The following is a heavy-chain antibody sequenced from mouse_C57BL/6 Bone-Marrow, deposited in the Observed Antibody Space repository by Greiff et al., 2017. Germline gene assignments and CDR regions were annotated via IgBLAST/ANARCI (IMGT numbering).Heavy chain of an antibody. D-gene: IGHD1-1*01. CDR2: INPSSGYT. CDR1: GYTFTSYT. V-gene: IGHV1-4*01. CDR3: AITTVVAFDY. J-gene: IGHJ2*01. Sequence: VQLQHSGAELARPGASVKMSCKASGYTFTSYTMHWVKQRPGQGLEWIGYINPSSGYTKYNQKFKDKATLTADKSSSTAYMQLSSLTSEDSAVYYCAITTVVAFDYWGQGTTLTVSS.